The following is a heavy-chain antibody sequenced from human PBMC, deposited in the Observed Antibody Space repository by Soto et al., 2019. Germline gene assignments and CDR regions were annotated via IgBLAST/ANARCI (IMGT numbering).Heavy chain of an antibody. CDR1: GYTFTSYG. CDR2: ISAYNGNT. CDR3: ARDRSVVVPDASWFEP. V-gene: IGHV1-18*01. Sequence: ASVKVSCKASGYTFTSYGISWVRQAPGQGLEWMGWISAYNGNTNYAQKLQGRVTMTTDTSTSTAYMELRSLRSDDTAVYYCARDRSVVVPDASWFEPWGQRTLVTLSS. D-gene: IGHD2-2*01. J-gene: IGHJ5*02.